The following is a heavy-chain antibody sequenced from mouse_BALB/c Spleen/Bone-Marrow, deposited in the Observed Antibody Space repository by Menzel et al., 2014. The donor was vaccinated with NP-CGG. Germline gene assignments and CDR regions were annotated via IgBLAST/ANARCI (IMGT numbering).Heavy chain of an antibody. V-gene: IGHV1-28*01. CDR3: ARRVITTGPGFAY. CDR2: IDPFNGVT. Sequence: VQLQQSGPELMKPGASVKISCKASSYSFTSYYIHWVKQNHGKSLEWIGYIDPFNGVTIYNQKFKGKATLTADKSSSTAYMHLSSLTSEDSAVYYCARRVITTGPGFAYWGQGTLVTVSA. CDR1: SYSFTSYY. J-gene: IGHJ3*01. D-gene: IGHD2-4*01.